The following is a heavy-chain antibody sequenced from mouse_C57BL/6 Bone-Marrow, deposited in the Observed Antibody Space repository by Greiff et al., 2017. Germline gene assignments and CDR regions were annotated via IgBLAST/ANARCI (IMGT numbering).Heavy chain of an antibody. CDR1: GFTFSSYT. J-gene: IGHJ3*01. V-gene: IGHV5-9*01. D-gene: IGHD1-1*01. CDR3: ARPLLLLRPFAY. CDR2: ISGGGGNT. Sequence: EVKVVESGGGLVKPGGSLKLSCAASGFTFSSYTMSWVRQTPEKRLEWVATISGGGGNTYYPDSVKGRFTISRDNAKNTLYLQMSSLRSEDTALYYCARPLLLLRPFAYWGQGTLVTVSA.